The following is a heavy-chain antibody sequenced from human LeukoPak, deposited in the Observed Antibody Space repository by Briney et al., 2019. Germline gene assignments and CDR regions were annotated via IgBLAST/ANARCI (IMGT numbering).Heavy chain of an antibody. CDR2: ISGNGGAT. Sequence: GGSLRLSCAASGFTFSSYAMSWVRQAPGMGLEWVSTISGNGGATYYADSVKGRFTISRDNSKNTLYLQMNSLRAEDTAVYYCAKDPPSSGTTFDYWGQGTLVTVS. J-gene: IGHJ4*02. V-gene: IGHV3-23*01. D-gene: IGHD2/OR15-2a*01. CDR1: GFTFSSYA. CDR3: AKDPPSSGTTFDY.